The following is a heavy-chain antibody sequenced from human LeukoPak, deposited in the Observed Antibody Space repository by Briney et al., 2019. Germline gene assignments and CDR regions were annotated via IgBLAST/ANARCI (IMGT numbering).Heavy chain of an antibody. V-gene: IGHV3-21*01. CDR2: ISSSSSYI. CDR3: ARDASGNSRIDY. CDR1: GFTFSSYS. D-gene: IGHD4-23*01. Sequence: GGSLRLSCAASGFTFSSYSMNWVRQAPGKGLEWVSSISSSSSYIYYADSVKGRFTISRDNAKNSLYLQMNSLRAEDTAVYYCARDASGNSRIDYWGQGTLVTVSS. J-gene: IGHJ4*02.